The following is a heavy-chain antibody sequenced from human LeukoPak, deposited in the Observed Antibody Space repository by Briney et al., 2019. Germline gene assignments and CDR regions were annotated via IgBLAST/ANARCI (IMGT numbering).Heavy chain of an antibody. V-gene: IGHV4-39*01. Sequence: PSETLSLTCTVSGVSISSSNSYWGWIRQPPGKGLEWIGSIYYSGNTYYNASLKTIDTSKNQFSLRLTSVTAAETAVYYCARQTGSGLFILPGGQGTLVTVSS. CDR2: IYYSGNT. D-gene: IGHD3/OR15-3a*01. J-gene: IGHJ4*02. CDR1: GVSISSSNSY. CDR3: ARQTGSGLFILP.